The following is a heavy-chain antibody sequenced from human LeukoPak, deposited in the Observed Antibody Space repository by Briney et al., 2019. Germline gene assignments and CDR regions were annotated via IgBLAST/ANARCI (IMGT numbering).Heavy chain of an antibody. CDR1: GFTFSSYS. V-gene: IGHV3-21*01. D-gene: IGHD5-18*01. CDR2: ISSSSSYI. Sequence: GGALRLSCAASGFTFSSYSMNWVRQAPGKGLEWVSSISSSSSYIYYADSVKGRFTISRDNAKNSLYLQMNSLRAEDTAVYYCARGEIPSRYSYGTGYWGQGTLVTVSS. CDR3: ARGEIPSRYSYGTGY. J-gene: IGHJ4*02.